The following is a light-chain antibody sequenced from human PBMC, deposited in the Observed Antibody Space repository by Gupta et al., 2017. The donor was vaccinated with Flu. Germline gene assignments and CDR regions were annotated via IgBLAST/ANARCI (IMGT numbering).Light chain of an antibody. CDR1: QSGGSCF. V-gene: IGKV3-20*01. J-gene: IGKJ1*01. Sequence: ASATHSCRASQSGGSCFFAGYQQKPEQAPRLIICGASSRSTGIPDRFSRSGSGADFTITISRQEHEDFAVYYWQQYGSSTWTFGQGTKVEIK. CDR3: QQYGSSTWT. CDR2: GAS.